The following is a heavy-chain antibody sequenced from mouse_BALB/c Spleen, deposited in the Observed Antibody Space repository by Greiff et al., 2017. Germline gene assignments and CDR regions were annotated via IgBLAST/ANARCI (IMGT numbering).Heavy chain of an antibody. CDR1: GYTFSSYW. J-gene: IGHJ3*01. V-gene: IGHV1-9*01. Sequence: QVQLQQPGAELMKPGASVKISCKATGYTFSSYWIEWVKQRPGHGLEWIGEILPGSGSTNYNEKFKGKATFTADTSSNTAYMQLSSLTSEDSAVYYCASPLYYDWGQGTLVTVSA. CDR2: ILPGSGST. CDR3: ASPLYYD. D-gene: IGHD2-1*01.